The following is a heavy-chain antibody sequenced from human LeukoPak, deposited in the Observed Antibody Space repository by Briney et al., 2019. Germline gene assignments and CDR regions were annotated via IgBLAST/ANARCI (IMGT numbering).Heavy chain of an antibody. CDR2: TNPNSGNT. V-gene: IGHV1-8*01. CDR3: ARGHLVPAAIPYYYYGMDV. D-gene: IGHD2-2*02. CDR1: GYTFTSYD. J-gene: IGHJ6*02. Sequence: ASVKVSCKASGYTFTSYDINWVRQATGQGLEWMGWTNPNSGNTGYAQKFQGRVTMTRNTSISTAYMELSSLRSEDTAVYYCARGHLVPAAIPYYYYGMDVWGQGTTVTVSS.